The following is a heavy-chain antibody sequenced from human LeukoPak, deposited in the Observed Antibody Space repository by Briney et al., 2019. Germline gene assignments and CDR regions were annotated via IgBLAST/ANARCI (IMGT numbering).Heavy chain of an antibody. Sequence: GGSLRLSCAASGFTFSSYWMHWVRQAPGKGLVWVSRFNRDGGSTTYADSVKGRFTISRDNAKSTLYLQMNSLRADDTAVYYCARDQSGSQYALDYFDSWGQGTLVTVSS. CDR1: GFTFSSYW. J-gene: IGHJ4*02. CDR3: ARDQSGSQYALDYFDS. D-gene: IGHD1-26*01. V-gene: IGHV3-74*01. CDR2: FNRDGGST.